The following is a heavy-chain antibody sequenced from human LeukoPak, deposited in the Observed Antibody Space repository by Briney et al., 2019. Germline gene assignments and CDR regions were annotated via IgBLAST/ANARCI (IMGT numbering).Heavy chain of an antibody. J-gene: IGHJ4*02. D-gene: IGHD3-22*01. V-gene: IGHV4-38-2*02. CDR1: SYSISSGYY. CDR3: ARDWSNGYSVSHYFGF. Sequence: SKTLSLTCTVSSYSISSGYYWGWIRQPPGKGLEWIGSISHSGSTYYNPSLKSRVTISVDTSKHQFSLNVSSATAADTAVYYCARDWSNGYSVSHYFGFWGQGTLVSVSS. CDR2: ISHSGST.